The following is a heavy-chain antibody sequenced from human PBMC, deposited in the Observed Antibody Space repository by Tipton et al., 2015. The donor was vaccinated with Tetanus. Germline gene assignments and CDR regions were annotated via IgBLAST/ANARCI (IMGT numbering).Heavy chain of an antibody. Sequence: QLVQSGAEVKKPGASVKVSCKASGYTFNTFGISWVRQAPGQGLEWLGWISVYNGNTNYAQKLQGRVTMTTDTSTSTAYMELRSLRADATAVYYCARDSTGRFDPWGQGTLATVPS. CDR3: ARDSTGRFDP. CDR1: GYTFNTFG. J-gene: IGHJ5*02. D-gene: IGHD2-2*01. V-gene: IGHV1-18*01. CDR2: ISVYNGNT.